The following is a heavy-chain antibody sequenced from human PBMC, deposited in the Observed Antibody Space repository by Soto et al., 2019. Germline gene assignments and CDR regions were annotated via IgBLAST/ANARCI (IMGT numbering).Heavy chain of an antibody. CDR3: SKTYMDSAYSTGLLAAFDV. CDR2: ISSVGDT. V-gene: IGHV3-23*01. Sequence: ETLSLTCTVSGGSISSGGYYWGWIRQHPGKGLEWISLISSVGDTYYAASVKGRFTISRDNSKNTLYLQMNSLRDEDTALYFCSKTYMDSAYSTGLLAAFDVWGQGTMVTVSS. CDR1: GGSISSGGYY. D-gene: IGHD2-8*02. J-gene: IGHJ3*01.